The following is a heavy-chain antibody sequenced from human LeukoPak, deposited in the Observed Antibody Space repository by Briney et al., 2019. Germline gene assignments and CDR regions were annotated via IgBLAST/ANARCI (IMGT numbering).Heavy chain of an antibody. J-gene: IGHJ4*02. CDR3: AKAYDSSGYYYDYFDY. CDR2: ISGSGGST. Sequence: PGGSLRLSCAASGFTFSSYAMSWARQAPGKGLEWVSAISGSGGSTYYADSVKGRFTISRDNSKNTLYLQMNSLRAEDTAVYYCAKAYDSSGYYYDYFDYWGQGTLVTVSS. CDR1: GFTFSSYA. D-gene: IGHD3-22*01. V-gene: IGHV3-23*01.